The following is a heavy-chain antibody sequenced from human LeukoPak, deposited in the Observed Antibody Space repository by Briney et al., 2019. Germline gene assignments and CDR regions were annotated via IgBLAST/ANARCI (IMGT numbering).Heavy chain of an antibody. V-gene: IGHV4-4*02. J-gene: IGHJ4*02. CDR3: ARSDYGDYFRYFDY. CDR1: GGSISSSNW. Sequence: PSETLSLTCAVSGGSISSSNWWSWVRPPPGKGLEWIGEIYHSGSTNYNPSLKSRVTISVDKSKNQFSLKLSSVTAADTAVYYCARSDYGDYFRYFDYWGQGTLVTVSS. CDR2: IYHSGST. D-gene: IGHD4-17*01.